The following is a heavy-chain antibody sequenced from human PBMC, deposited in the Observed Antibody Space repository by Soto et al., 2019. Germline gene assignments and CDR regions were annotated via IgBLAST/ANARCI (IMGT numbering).Heavy chain of an antibody. CDR2: ISRSSSDI. J-gene: IGHJ4*02. CDR1: GFSFSAYS. V-gene: IGHV3-48*02. CDR3: ARYGSGSNLRDPFDH. D-gene: IGHD3-10*01. Sequence: EVQLVESGGGLVQPGGSLRLSCVASGFSFSAYSMNWVRQAPGKGLEWISYISRSSSDIYYVDSVKGRFTISRDNDKNSLHLQMNSLRDEDTAIYYCARYGSGSNLRDPFDHWGQGTLVTVSS.